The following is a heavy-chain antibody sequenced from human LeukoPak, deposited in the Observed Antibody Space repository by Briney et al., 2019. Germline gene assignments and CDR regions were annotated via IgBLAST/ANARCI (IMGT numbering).Heavy chain of an antibody. V-gene: IGHV3-48*03. D-gene: IGHD4-17*01. Sequence: GGSLRLSCAASGFTFSSYEMNWVRQAPGKGLEWVSYISSSGSTIYYADSVKGRFTISRDNAKNSLYLQMNSLRAEDTAVYYWASGRGYGENEGWVDYWGQGTLVTVSS. CDR2: ISSSGSTI. CDR1: GFTFSSYE. J-gene: IGHJ4*02. CDR3: ASGRGYGENEGWVDY.